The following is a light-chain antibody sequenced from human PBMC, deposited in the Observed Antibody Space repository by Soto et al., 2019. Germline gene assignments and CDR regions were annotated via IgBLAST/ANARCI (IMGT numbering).Light chain of an antibody. CDR1: QSVSSS. Sequence: EIVLTQSPATLSSSPGERATLSCRARQSVSSSLAWYQQKPGQAPRLLIYGASNRAGGIPARFSGSGSGTDFTLTISSLEPEDFAVYYCQQRSNWPVTFGQGTRLEIK. CDR3: QQRSNWPVT. J-gene: IGKJ5*01. CDR2: GAS. V-gene: IGKV3-11*01.